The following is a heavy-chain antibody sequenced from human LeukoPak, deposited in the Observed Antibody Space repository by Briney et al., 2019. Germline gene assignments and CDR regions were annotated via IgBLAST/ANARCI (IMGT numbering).Heavy chain of an antibody. Sequence: SETLSLTCTVSGGSITSGDYYWSWIRQHPGKGLEWIGYIHYSGSTNSNPSLKSRVTISVDTSKNQFSLKMSSVTAADTAVYYCARDGCSGASCYPGWFDPGGQGTLVTVSS. V-gene: IGHV4-31*03. CDR2: IHYSGST. J-gene: IGHJ5*02. CDR3: ARDGCSGASCYPGWFDP. D-gene: IGHD2-15*01. CDR1: GGSITSGDYY.